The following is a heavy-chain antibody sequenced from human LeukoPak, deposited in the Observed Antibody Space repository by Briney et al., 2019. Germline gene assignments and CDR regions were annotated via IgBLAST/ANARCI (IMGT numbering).Heavy chain of an antibody. V-gene: IGHV4-39*01. J-gene: IGHJ4*02. CDR1: GGSISTSSYY. CDR3: ARLEGVVPY. Sequence: SETLSLTCTVSGGSISTSSYYWGWIRQPPGKGLEWIGSIYYSGSTYYNPSLKSRVTISVDTSKNQFSLKLSSVTAADTAVYYCARLEGVVPYWGQGTLVTVSS. D-gene: IGHD3-3*01. CDR2: IYYSGST.